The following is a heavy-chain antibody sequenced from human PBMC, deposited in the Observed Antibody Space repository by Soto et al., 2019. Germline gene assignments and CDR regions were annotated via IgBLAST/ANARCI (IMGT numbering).Heavy chain of an antibody. V-gene: IGHV4-59*11. Sequence: QVQLQESGPGLVKPSETLSLTCTVSGGSISNHYWSWIRQPPGKGLEWIGYIYYNGNTNYIPSLMSRGTMSVDTSKNQISLRLSSGTAADTAVYYCARANWYSEYWGQGTLVTVSS. CDR2: IYYNGNT. CDR1: GGSISNHY. CDR3: ARANWYSEY. D-gene: IGHD7-27*01. J-gene: IGHJ4*02.